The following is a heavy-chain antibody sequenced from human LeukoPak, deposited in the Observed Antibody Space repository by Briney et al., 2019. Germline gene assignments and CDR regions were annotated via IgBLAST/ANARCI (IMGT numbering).Heavy chain of an antibody. V-gene: IGHV4-4*02. Sequence: SETLSLTCTVSGGSISSSNWWSWVRQPPGKGLEWIGEVYHSGSTNYNPSLKSRVTISGDKSKNQFSLKLSSVTAADTAVYYCARFGYYYDSSGYYADYWGQGTLVTVSS. CDR1: GGSISSSNW. CDR3: ARFGYYYDSSGYYADY. J-gene: IGHJ4*02. CDR2: VYHSGST. D-gene: IGHD3-22*01.